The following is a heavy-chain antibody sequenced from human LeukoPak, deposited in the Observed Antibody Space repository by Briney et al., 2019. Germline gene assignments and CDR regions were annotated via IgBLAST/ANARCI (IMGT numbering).Heavy chain of an antibody. CDR3: ARVFRPSLTVFIIRGAFDI. CDR1: GFTFSNYA. CDR2: ISGSGGGT. Sequence: GGSLRLSCAASGFTFSNYAMSWVRQAPGKGLEWVSVISGSGGGTNYADSVKGRFTISRDNPKNSLYLQMNSLRAEDTAVYYCARVFRPSLTVFIIRGAFDIWGQGTMVTVSS. D-gene: IGHD3-3*01. J-gene: IGHJ3*02. V-gene: IGHV3-23*01.